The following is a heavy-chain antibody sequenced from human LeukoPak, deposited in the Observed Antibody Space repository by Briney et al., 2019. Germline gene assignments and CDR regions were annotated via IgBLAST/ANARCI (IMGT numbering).Heavy chain of an antibody. V-gene: IGHV1-18*01. D-gene: IGHD2-2*01. CDR1: GYTFTSCG. CDR2: ISAYNGNT. J-gene: IGHJ4*01. Sequence: ASVKVSCKASGYTFTSCGISWVRQAPGQGLEWMGWISAYNGNTNYAQKLQGRVTMTTDTSTSTAYMELRSLRSDDTAVYYCARPIVVVPAALGFDYWGHGTLVTVSS. CDR3: ARPIVVVPAALGFDY.